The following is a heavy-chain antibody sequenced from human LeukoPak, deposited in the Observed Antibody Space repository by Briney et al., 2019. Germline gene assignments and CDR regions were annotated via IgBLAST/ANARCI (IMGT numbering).Heavy chain of an antibody. D-gene: IGHD3-22*01. CDR2: IYYSGST. J-gene: IGHJ5*02. CDR1: GGSISSRSYY. V-gene: IGHV4-39*02. CDR3: AREAWWDSSDLLTPFDP. Sequence: SETLSLTCTVSGGSISSRSYYWGWIRQPPGKGLEWIGSIYYSGSTYYNPSLKSRVTISVDTSKNQFSLKLSSVTAADTAVYYCAREAWWDSSDLLTPFDPWGQGTLVTVSS.